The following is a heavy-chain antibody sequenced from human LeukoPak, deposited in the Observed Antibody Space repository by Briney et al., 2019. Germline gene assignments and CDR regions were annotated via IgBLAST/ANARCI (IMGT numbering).Heavy chain of an antibody. CDR3: ARHLGGRQSPTYNWFDP. J-gene: IGHJ5*02. CDR2: IYPGDSDT. V-gene: IGHV5-51*01. Sequence: GESLKISCKGSGYSFTSYWFGWVRQMPGKGLEGMGIIYPGDSDTRYSPSFQGQVTISADKSISTDYPLWSSLKASDTAMYCCARHLGGRQSPTYNWFDPWGQGTLVTVSS. D-gene: IGHD1-26*01. CDR1: GYSFTSYW.